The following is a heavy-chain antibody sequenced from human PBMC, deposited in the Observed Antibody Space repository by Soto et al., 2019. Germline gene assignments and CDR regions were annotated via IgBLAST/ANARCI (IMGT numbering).Heavy chain of an antibody. V-gene: IGHV3-23*01. Sequence: EVQLLESGGGLVQPGGSLRLSCAASGFTFSSYAMSWVRQAPGKGLEWVSAISGSGGSTYYADSVKGRFTISRDNSKNTLYLQMNSLRDEDTAVYYCAKDHRFGSYLTSDYWGQGTLVTVSS. CDR2: ISGSGGST. CDR3: AKDHRFGSYLTSDY. CDR1: GFTFSSYA. J-gene: IGHJ4*02. D-gene: IGHD1-26*01.